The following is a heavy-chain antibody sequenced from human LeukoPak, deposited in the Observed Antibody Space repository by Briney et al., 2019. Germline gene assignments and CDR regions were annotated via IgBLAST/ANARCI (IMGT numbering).Heavy chain of an antibody. V-gene: IGHV3-7*01. CDR2: IKPDGSEK. D-gene: IGHD7-27*01. CDR1: GFTFSNYW. J-gene: IGHJ4*02. CDR3: ARDYVWGSSESDY. Sequence: GGSLRLSCAASGFTFSNYWMTWFRQTPGKGLEWVGNIKPDGSEKYYVDSVKGRFTISRDNAKNSLFLQMSSLRVEDTAICYCARDYVWGSSESDYWGQGTLVTVSS.